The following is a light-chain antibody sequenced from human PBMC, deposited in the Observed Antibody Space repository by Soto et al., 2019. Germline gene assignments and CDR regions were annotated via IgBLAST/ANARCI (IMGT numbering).Light chain of an antibody. CDR1: SSDVGSYNL. CDR2: EGS. V-gene: IGLV2-23*01. Sequence: QSALTKPASVYGSPGQSITISCTGTSSDVGSYNLVSWYQQHPGKAPKLMIYEGSKRPSGVSNRFSGSKSGNTASLTISGLQAEDEADYYCCSYAGSSTFHYVFGTGTKVTVL. J-gene: IGLJ1*01. CDR3: CSYAGSSTFHYV.